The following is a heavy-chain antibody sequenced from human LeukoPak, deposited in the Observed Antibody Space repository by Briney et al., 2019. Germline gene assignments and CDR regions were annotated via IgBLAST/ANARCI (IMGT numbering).Heavy chain of an antibody. CDR3: ARVIGSYGDSAY. Sequence: GGSLRLSCAASGFTFSSYGMHRVRQAPGKGLEWVAVIWYDGSNKYYADSVKGRFTISRDNAKNSLYLQMNSLRAEDTAVYYCARVIGSYGDSAYWGQGTLVTVSS. D-gene: IGHD4-17*01. CDR1: GFTFSSYG. J-gene: IGHJ4*02. V-gene: IGHV3-33*01. CDR2: IWYDGSNK.